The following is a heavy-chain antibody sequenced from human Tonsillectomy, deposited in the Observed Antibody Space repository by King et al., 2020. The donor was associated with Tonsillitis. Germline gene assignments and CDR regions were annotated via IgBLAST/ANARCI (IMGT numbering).Heavy chain of an antibody. CDR2: INPKSGGT. D-gene: IGHD6-6*01. CDR3: ARELKYSSSSFVSFGY. CDR1: GYTFSGHY. Sequence: VQLVQSGAEVKKPGASVKVSCKASGYTFSGHYIHWVRQAPGQGLEWMGWINPKSGGTNYEQKFEGRVTMTRDPSTSTAFMEMSRLRSEDTAVYYCARELKYSSSSFVSFGYWGQGTLVTVYS. V-gene: IGHV1-2*02. J-gene: IGHJ4*02.